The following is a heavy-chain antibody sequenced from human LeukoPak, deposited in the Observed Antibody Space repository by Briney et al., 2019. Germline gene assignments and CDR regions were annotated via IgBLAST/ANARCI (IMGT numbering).Heavy chain of an antibody. J-gene: IGHJ5*02. Sequence: ASVKVSCKTSGYSFTDYYMHWVRQAPGQGLEWMGWINPNSGGTSSAQKFQGRVTMTRDTSITTVYMEVSWLTSDDTAIYYCARADRLHGGPYLIGPWGQGTLVTVYS. CDR3: ARADRLHGGPYLIGP. D-gene: IGHD2-21*01. CDR2: INPNSGGT. CDR1: GYSFTDYY. V-gene: IGHV1-2*02.